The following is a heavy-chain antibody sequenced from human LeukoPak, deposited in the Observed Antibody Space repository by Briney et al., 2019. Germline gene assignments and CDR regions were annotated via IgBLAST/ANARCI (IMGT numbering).Heavy chain of an antibody. D-gene: IGHD6-25*01. J-gene: IGHJ4*02. Sequence: SETLSLTCTVSGGSISSYYWSWIRQPPGKGLEWIGYIYYSGSTNYNPSLKSRVTISVDTSKNQFSLKLSSVTAADTAVYYCARTSPPPHRLGFDYWGQGTLVTVSS. CDR1: GGSISSYY. CDR3: ARTSPPPHRLGFDY. CDR2: IYYSGST. V-gene: IGHV4-59*08.